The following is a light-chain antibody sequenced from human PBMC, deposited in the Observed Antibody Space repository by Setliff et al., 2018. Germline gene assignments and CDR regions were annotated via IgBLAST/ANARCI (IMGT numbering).Light chain of an antibody. Sequence: QSVLSQPPSASGTPGQRVTISCSGSSSNIGVNVVXXXXXXXXTXXXPLIYXXYQLPSGVPDRFSGSKSGSSASLAISGLQSEDEADYYCAVWDNGLKGYVFGTGTKV. CDR2: XXY. CDR3: AVWDNGLKGYV. J-gene: IGLJ1*01. V-gene: IGLV1-44*01. CDR1: SSNIGVNV.